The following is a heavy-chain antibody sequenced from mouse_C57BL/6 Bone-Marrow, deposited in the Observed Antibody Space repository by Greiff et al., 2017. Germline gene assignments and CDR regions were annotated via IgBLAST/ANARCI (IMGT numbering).Heavy chain of an antibody. V-gene: IGHV5-16*01. CDR3: ARDCYYFDD. J-gene: IGHJ2*01. CDR1: GFTFSDYY. Sequence: EVKLMESEGGLVQPGSSMKLSCTASGFTFSDYYMAWVRQVPEKGLEWVANINYDGSSTYYLDALKSRFIISRDNAKNILYLHMSSLKSEDTATYYCARDCYYFDDWGQGTTLTVSS. CDR2: INYDGSST.